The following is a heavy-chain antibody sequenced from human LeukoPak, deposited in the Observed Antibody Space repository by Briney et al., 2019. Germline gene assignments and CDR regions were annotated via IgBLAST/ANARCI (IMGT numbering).Heavy chain of an antibody. CDR1: GGSISNYY. J-gene: IGHJ4*02. CDR3: AREVGYSNYFDY. Sequence: SETLSLTCTVSGGSISNYYWSWIRQPPGKGLEWIGYIYYSGSTSYNPSLKSRVTISVDTSKNQFSLKLSSVTAADTAVYYCAREVGYSNYFDYWGQGTLVTVSS. CDR2: IYYSGST. V-gene: IGHV4-59*01. D-gene: IGHD2-15*01.